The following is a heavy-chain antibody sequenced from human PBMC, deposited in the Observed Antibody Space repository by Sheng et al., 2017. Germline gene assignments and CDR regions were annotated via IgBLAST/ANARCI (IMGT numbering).Heavy chain of an antibody. Sequence: QVQLVQSGAEVKKPGASVKVSCKASGYTFTSYGISWVRQAPGQGLEWMGWISAYNGNTNYAQKLQGRVTMTTDTSTSTAYMELRSLRSDDTAVYYCARDSTETFLVNVYSSSWVDYWGQGTLVTVSS. CDR2: ISAYNGNT. D-gene: IGHD6-6*01. J-gene: IGHJ4*02. CDR3: ARDSTETFLVNVYSSSWVDY. CDR1: GYTFTSYG. V-gene: IGHV1-18*01.